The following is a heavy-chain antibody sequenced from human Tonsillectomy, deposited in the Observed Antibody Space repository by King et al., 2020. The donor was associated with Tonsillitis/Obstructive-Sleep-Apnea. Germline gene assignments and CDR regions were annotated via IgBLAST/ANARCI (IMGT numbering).Heavy chain of an antibody. CDR2: IYWDDDK. CDR3: AHRGSSWYWFDP. D-gene: IGHD6-13*01. Sequence: TLKESGPTLVKPTQTLTLTCSFSGFSLSTSAVGVGWIRQPPGKALEWLALIYWDDDKRYSPSLKSRLTLTKDTSQNPVVLTMTNMDPVDTATYYCAHRGSSWYWFDPWGQGTLVTVSS. V-gene: IGHV2-5*02. J-gene: IGHJ5*02. CDR1: GFSLSTSAVG.